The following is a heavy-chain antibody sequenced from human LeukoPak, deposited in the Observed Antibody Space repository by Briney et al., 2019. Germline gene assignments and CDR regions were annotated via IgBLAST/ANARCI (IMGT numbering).Heavy chain of an antibody. CDR3: AKRGDSSSWYWDYYYMDV. Sequence: GGSLRLSCAASGFTFNNYGMHWVRQAPGRGLEWVALLWYDGTNENYADSVKGRFTISRDNSKNTLYLQMNSLRAEDTAVYYCAKRGDSSSWYWDYYYMDVWGKGTTVTVSS. CDR2: LWYDGTNE. V-gene: IGHV3-33*06. D-gene: IGHD6-13*01. CDR1: GFTFNNYG. J-gene: IGHJ6*03.